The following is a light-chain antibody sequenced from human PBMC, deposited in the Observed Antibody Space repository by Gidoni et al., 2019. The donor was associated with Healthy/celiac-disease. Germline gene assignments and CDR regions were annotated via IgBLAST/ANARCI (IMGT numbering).Light chain of an antibody. CDR3: AAWDDSLNGLWV. CDR1: SSNIGRNT. J-gene: IGLJ3*02. V-gene: IGLV1-44*01. Sequence: QSVLTQPPSVSGTPGPRVTISCSGSSSNIGRNTVNWYQQLPGTAPKLLIYGKNQRPSGVPDRFSGSKSGTSASLAISGLQSEDEADYYCAAWDDSLNGLWVFGGGTKLTVL. CDR2: GKN.